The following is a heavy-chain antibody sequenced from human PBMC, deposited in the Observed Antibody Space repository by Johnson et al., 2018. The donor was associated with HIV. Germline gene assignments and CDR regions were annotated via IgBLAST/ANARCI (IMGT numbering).Heavy chain of an antibody. Sequence: QVQLVESGGGVVQPGRSQRLSCAASGFTFSDYSMHWVRQAPGKGLEWVAIISNDGSNTYFADSVKGRFTISRDNFKNTVYLQMNSLRTVDTAVYYCARGYTWNDVSIWGQGTMVTVSS. CDR3: ARGYTWNDVSI. D-gene: IGHD1-1*01. CDR2: ISNDGSNT. CDR1: GFTFSDYS. J-gene: IGHJ3*02. V-gene: IGHV3-30*01.